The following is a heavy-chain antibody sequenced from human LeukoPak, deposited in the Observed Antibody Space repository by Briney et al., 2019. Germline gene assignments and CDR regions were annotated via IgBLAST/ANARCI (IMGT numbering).Heavy chain of an antibody. J-gene: IGHJ4*02. D-gene: IGHD6-19*01. Sequence: SETLSLTCTVSGGSISSYYWNWIRQPPGKGLEWIGYIYYSGSTNYSPSLKSRVTISVDTSKNQFSLKLSSVTAGDTAVYYCARRRGVAVAGTFDYWGQGTLVTVSS. V-gene: IGHV4-59*08. CDR3: ARRRGVAVAGTFDY. CDR2: IYYSGST. CDR1: GGSISSYY.